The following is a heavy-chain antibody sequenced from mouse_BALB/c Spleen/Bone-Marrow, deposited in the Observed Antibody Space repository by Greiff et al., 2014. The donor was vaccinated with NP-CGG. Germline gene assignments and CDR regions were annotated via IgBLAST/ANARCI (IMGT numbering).Heavy chain of an antibody. CDR2: INPYDGGT. Sequence: EVKLQESGPELVKPGASMKISCKASGYSFTGYTMNWVKQSHGKNLEWIGLINPYDGGTSYNQKFKGKATLTVDKSSSTAYMELLSLTSEDSAVYYCARQGYGNYVAMDYWGQGTSVTVSS. CDR1: GYSFTGYT. V-gene: IGHV1-18*01. D-gene: IGHD2-10*02. J-gene: IGHJ4*01. CDR3: ARQGYGNYVAMDY.